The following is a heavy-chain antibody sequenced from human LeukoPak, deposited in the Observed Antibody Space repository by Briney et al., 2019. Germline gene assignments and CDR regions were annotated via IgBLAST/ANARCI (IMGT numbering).Heavy chain of an antibody. J-gene: IGHJ6*02. V-gene: IGHV3-48*03. CDR3: AAPPGSRYHYYYGMDV. CDR1: GFTFSSYE. D-gene: IGHD3-10*01. Sequence: PGGSLRLSCAASGFTFSSYEMNWVRQAPGKGLEWVSYISSSGSTIYYADSVKGRFTISRDNAKNSLYLQMNSLRAEDTAVYYCAAPPGSRYHYYYGMDVWGQGTTVTVSS. CDR2: ISSSGSTI.